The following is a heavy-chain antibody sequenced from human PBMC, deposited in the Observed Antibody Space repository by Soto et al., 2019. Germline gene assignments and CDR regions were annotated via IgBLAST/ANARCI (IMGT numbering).Heavy chain of an antibody. CDR2: ISWTSGSI. V-gene: IGHV3-9*01. Sequence: EVQLVESGGGLVQPGRSLRLSCAASGFTFDDYAMHWVRQAPGKGLEWVSGISWTSGSIGYADSVKGRFTISRDNAKNCLYLQMNSLRAEDTALYYCAKDRGLVLSFYFDYWGQGTLVTVSS. CDR1: GFTFDDYA. J-gene: IGHJ4*02. D-gene: IGHD6-19*01. CDR3: AKDRGLVLSFYFDY.